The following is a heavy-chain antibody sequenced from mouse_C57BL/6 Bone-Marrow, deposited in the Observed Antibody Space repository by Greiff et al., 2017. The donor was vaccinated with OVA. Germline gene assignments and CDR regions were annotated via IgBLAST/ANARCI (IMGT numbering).Heavy chain of an antibody. D-gene: IGHD1-1*02. J-gene: IGHJ4*01. CDR1: GYSITSGYY. CDR2: ISYDGSN. V-gene: IGHV3-6*01. Sequence: ESGPGLVKPSQSLSLTCSVTGYSITSGYYWNWIRQFPGNKLEWMGYISYDGSNNYNQSLKNRITITRYTSKNQFFLKLNSVTTEDTATYYCARDGTFYAMDYWGQGTAVTVSS. CDR3: ARDGTFYAMDY.